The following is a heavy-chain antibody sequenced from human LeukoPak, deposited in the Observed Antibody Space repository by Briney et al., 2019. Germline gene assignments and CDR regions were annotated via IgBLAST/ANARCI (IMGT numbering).Heavy chain of an antibody. J-gene: IGHJ5*02. CDR3: AGDTGILALDP. V-gene: IGHV3-66*01. CDR2: IYSGGST. Sequence: GGSLRLSCAASGFTVSSNYMSWVRQAPGKGLEWVSVIYSGGSTYYANSVKGRFSISRDNSKNTLYLQMNSLRAEDTAVYYCAGDTGILALDPWGQGTLVTVSS. CDR1: GFTVSSNY. D-gene: IGHD1-26*01.